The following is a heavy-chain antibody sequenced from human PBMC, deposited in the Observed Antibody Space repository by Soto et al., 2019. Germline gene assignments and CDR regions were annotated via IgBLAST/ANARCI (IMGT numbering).Heavy chain of an antibody. D-gene: IGHD1-7*01. J-gene: IGHJ4*02. CDR2: SSATGSGR. CDR1: GFTFSSYG. CDR3: AKDRRAGGNYGFYSDF. Sequence: GGSLRLSCAASGFTFSSYGMTWVRQAPGKGLEWVSFSSATGSGRYYADSVKGRFTISRDTSKNTLYLQMSSLRADDTAVYYCAKDRRAGGNYGFYSDFWGQGALVTVSS. V-gene: IGHV3-23*01.